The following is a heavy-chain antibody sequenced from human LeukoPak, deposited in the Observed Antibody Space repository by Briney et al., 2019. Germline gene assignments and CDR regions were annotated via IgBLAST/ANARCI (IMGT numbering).Heavy chain of an antibody. J-gene: IGHJ4*02. CDR3: ARQTGSGLFILP. CDR2: IYYTGNT. V-gene: IGHV4-39*01. CDR1: GVSISSSNSY. D-gene: IGHD3/OR15-3a*01. Sequence: SWETLSLTCTVSGVSISSSNSYWGWIRQPPGKGREWIGSIYYTGNTYYNASLKSRVTISIDTSKNHISLRLTSVTATDTAIYYCARQTGSGLFILPGGQGTLVTVSS.